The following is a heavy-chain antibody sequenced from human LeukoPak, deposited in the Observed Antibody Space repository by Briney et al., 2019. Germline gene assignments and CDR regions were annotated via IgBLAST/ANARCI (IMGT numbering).Heavy chain of an antibody. CDR1: GFTFSSYA. J-gene: IGHJ4*02. V-gene: IGHV3-30-3*01. D-gene: IGHD1-26*01. CDR2: ISYDGSNK. Sequence: GGSLRLSCAASGFTFSSYAMHWVRQAPGKGLEWVAVISYDGSNKYYADSVKGRFTTSRDNSKNTLYLQMNSLRAEDTAVYYCARDRVGATDYFDYWGQGTLVTVSS. CDR3: ARDRVGATDYFDY.